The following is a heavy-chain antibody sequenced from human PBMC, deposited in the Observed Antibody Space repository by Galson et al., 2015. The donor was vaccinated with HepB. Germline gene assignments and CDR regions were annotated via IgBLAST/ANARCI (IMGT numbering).Heavy chain of an antibody. CDR1: GFTFSSYS. CDR2: ISGSCGTI. Sequence: SLRLSCAASGFTFSSYSMNWVRQAPGKGLEWISYISGSCGTIYYADSVKGRFTISRNNAKNSLYLQMNSLRDDDTAVYYCAGLEQQLVRYHQNYFQHWGQGTLVTVSS. D-gene: IGHD6-13*01. J-gene: IGHJ1*01. CDR3: AGLEQQLVRYHQNYFQH. V-gene: IGHV3-48*02.